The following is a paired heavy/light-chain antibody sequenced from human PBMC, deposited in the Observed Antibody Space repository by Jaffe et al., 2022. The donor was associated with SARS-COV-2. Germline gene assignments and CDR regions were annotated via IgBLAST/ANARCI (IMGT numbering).Heavy chain of an antibody. CDR3: ARVISSDYDFWSGTNWYFDL. CDR2: IIPIFGTA. V-gene: IGHV1-69*01. CDR1: GGTFSSYA. Sequence: QVQLVQSGAEVKKPGSSVKVSCKASGGTFSSYAISWVRQAPGQGLEWMGGIIPIFGTANYAQKFQGRVTITADESTSTAYMELSSLRSEDTAVYYCARVISSDYDFWSGTNWYFDLWGRGTLVTVSS. D-gene: IGHD3-3*01. J-gene: IGHJ2*01.
Light chain of an antibody. V-gene: IGLV2-8*01. Sequence: QSALTQPPSASGSPGQSVTISCTGTSSDVGGYNYVSWYQQHPGKAPKLMIYEVSKRPSGVPDRFSGSKSGNTASLTVSGLQAEDEADYYCSSYAGSDVVFGGGTKLTVL. CDR1: SSDVGGYNY. CDR2: EVS. J-gene: IGLJ2*01. CDR3: SSYAGSDVV.